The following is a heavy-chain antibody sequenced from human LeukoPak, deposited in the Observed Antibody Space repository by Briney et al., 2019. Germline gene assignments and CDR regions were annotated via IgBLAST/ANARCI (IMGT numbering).Heavy chain of an antibody. V-gene: IGHV3-74*01. Sequence: GGSLRLSCAASGFTFSSYWMHWVRQAPGKGLVWVSRIHSDGSSTSYADSVKGRFTISRDNAKNTLYLQMNSLRAEDTAVYYCARVQRGIAVALDYWGQGTLATVSS. CDR1: GFTFSSYW. CDR3: ARVQRGIAVALDY. D-gene: IGHD6-19*01. CDR2: IHSDGSST. J-gene: IGHJ4*02.